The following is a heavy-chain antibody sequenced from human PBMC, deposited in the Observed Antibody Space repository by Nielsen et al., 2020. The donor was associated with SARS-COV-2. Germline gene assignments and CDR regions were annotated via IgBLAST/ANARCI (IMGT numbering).Heavy chain of an antibody. J-gene: IGHJ4*02. CDR1: GFTFDDYG. V-gene: IGHV3-20*04. CDR3: AKEPYYDFWSGYYYDY. CDR2: INWNGGST. D-gene: IGHD3-3*01. Sequence: GGSLRLSCAASGFTFDDYGMSWVRQAPGKGLEWVSGINWNGGSTGYADSVKGRFTISRDNSKNTLYLQMNSLRAEDTAVYYCAKEPYYDFWSGYYYDYWGQGTLVTVSS.